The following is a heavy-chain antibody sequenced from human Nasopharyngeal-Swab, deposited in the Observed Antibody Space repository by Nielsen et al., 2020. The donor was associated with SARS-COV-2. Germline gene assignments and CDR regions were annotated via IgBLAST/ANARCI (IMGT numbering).Heavy chain of an antibody. Sequence: SETLSLTCTVSGGSISSGGYYWSWIRQHPGKGLEWIGYIYYSGSTYYNPSLKSRVTISVDTSKNQFSLKLSSVTAADTAVYYCARDEYSSGGGGYFYGMDVWGQGTTVTVSS. D-gene: IGHD6-19*01. CDR2: IYYSGST. CDR3: ARDEYSSGGGGYFYGMDV. J-gene: IGHJ6*02. CDR1: GGSISSGGYY. V-gene: IGHV4-31*03.